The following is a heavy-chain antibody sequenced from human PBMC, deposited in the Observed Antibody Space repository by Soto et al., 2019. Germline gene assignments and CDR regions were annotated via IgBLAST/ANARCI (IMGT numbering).Heavy chain of an antibody. CDR3: VRDGTKTLRDWFDP. CDR2: IYATGTT. CDR1: GGSFSGYY. V-gene: IGHV4-59*10. Sequence: SETLSLTCAVYGGSFSGYYWSWIRKSAGKGLEWIVRIYATGTTDYNPSLKSRVMMSVDTSKKQFSLKLRSVTAADTAVYYCVRDGTKTLRDWFDPWGQGISVTVSS. D-gene: IGHD1-1*01. J-gene: IGHJ5*02.